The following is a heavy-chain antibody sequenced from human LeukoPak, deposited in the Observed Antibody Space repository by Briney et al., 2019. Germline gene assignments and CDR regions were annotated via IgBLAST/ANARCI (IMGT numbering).Heavy chain of an antibody. D-gene: IGHD4-17*01. CDR1: GFTFSSYA. CDR2: IKEDGSEK. Sequence: GGSLRLSCAASGFTFSSYAMSWVRQAPGKGLEWVANIKEDGSEKYYVDSMKGRFTISRDNAKNSLYLQMNSLRSEDTALYYCTKGSPFTVSTDYFDYWGQGTLVTVSS. V-gene: IGHV3-7*03. J-gene: IGHJ4*02. CDR3: TKGSPFTVSTDYFDY.